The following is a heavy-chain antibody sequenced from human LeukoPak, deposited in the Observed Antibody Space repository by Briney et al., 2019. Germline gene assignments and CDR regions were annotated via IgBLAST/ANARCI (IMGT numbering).Heavy chain of an antibody. Sequence: GGSLRLSCAASGFTFSSYAMTWVRQAPGKGLEWVSAISGSGGSTYYADSMKGRFTISRDTSKNTLHLQMNSLRAEDTAVYYCAKDLGGSYFYFDYWGQGTLVTVSS. CDR2: ISGSGGST. CDR3: AKDLGGSYFYFDY. V-gene: IGHV3-23*01. J-gene: IGHJ4*02. D-gene: IGHD1-26*01. CDR1: GFTFSSYA.